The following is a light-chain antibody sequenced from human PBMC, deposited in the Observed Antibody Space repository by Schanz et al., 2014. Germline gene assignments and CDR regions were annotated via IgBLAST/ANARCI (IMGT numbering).Light chain of an antibody. V-gene: IGKV3D-15*01. J-gene: IGKJ2*01. CDR2: DAS. CDR3: QQYDTSPRT. CDR1: QSVGSN. Sequence: DIVMTQSPVTLSVSPGDGATLSCRTSQSVGSNLAWYRQKPGQAPRLLIYDASNRATGIPARFSGSGSGTDFTLTISSLQSEDFAVYYCQQYDTSPRTFCQGTKLESK.